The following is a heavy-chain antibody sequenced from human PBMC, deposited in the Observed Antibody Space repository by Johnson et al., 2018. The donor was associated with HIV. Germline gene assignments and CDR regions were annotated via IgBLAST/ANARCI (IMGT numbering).Heavy chain of an antibody. Sequence: VQLVESGGGLVQPGGSLRLSCAASGFTLSSYDMHWVRQATGKGLEWVSEIDTAGDTYYPGSVKGRFTTSRENAKNSLYLQMNSLRAGDTAVYYCARDRKSVNSYGLNHDAFDIWGQGTMVTVSS. CDR1: GFTLSSYD. J-gene: IGHJ3*02. CDR3: ARDRKSVNSYGLNHDAFDI. D-gene: IGHD5-18*01. CDR2: IDTAGDT. V-gene: IGHV3-13*01.